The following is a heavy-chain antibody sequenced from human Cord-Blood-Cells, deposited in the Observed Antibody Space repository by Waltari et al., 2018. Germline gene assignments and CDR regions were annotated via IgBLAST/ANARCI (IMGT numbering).Heavy chain of an antibody. D-gene: IGHD3-10*01. CDR1: GFTFSSYS. V-gene: IGHV3-21*01. Sequence: EVQLVESGGGLVKPGGSLRLSCAASGFTFSSYSMNWVRQAPGKGLEWVSSISSSSSYIYYADSVKGRFTISRDNAKNSLYLQMNSLRAEDTAVYYCARGRAVRGEFDYWGQGTLVTVSS. CDR2: ISSSSSYI. J-gene: IGHJ4*02. CDR3: ARGRAVRGEFDY.